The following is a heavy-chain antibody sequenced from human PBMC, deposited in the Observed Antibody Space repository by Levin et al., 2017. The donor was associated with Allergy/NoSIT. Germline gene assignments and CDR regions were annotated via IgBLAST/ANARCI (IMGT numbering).Heavy chain of an antibody. CDR3: ARDGSPYGSGTHGLDY. D-gene: IGHD3-10*01. J-gene: IGHJ4*02. Sequence: SETLSLTCTVSGGSISSGSYYWSWIRQPAGKGLEWIGRIYTSGSTNYNPSLKSRVTISVDTSKNQFSLKLSSVTAADTAVYYCARDGSPYGSGTHGLDYWGQGTLVTVSS. CDR2: IYTSGST. V-gene: IGHV4-61*02. CDR1: GGSISSGSYY.